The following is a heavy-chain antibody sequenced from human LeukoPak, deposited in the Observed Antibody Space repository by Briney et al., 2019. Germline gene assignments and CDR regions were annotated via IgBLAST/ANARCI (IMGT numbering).Heavy chain of an antibody. V-gene: IGHV1-2*02. CDR2: TNSNSGAR. D-gene: IGHD1-26*01. CDR1: GYTFNGYY. Sequence: ASVKVSCKASGYTFNGYYMHWVRQAPGQGLESMGWTNSNSGARNYAQKFQGRVTMSRDTSINTAYMELSRLTSDDTAVYYCARGRGGATTGLDHWGQGALVTVSS. J-gene: IGHJ4*02. CDR3: ARGRGGATTGLDH.